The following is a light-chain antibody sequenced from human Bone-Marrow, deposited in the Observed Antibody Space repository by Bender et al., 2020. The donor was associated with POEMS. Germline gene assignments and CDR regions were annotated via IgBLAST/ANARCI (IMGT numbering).Light chain of an antibody. CDR2: QDK. CDR3: QAWDSRTVV. CDR1: KLGDKY. J-gene: IGLJ3*02. Sequence: VLTQPPSVSVSPGQTASIACSGDKLGDKYVCWYQQKPGQSPTLIMYQDKKRPSGIPERFSGSNSRNTATLTISGTQAMDEADYYCQAWDSRTVVFGGGTKLNVL. V-gene: IGLV3-1*01.